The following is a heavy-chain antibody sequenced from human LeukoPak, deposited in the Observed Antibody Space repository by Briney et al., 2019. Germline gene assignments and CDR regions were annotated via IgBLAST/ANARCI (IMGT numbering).Heavy chain of an antibody. Sequence: PGXSLRLSCAASGFTFSDYYMSWIRQARGKGLEWVAYISSSGGTIYYADSVQGRFTISRDNAKTSLYLQMSTLRAEDTAVYYCARADIYNYGRIFDYWGQGTLVTVSS. CDR3: ARADIYNYGRIFDY. CDR2: ISSSGGTI. V-gene: IGHV3-11*04. J-gene: IGHJ4*02. D-gene: IGHD5-18*01. CDR1: GFTFSDYY.